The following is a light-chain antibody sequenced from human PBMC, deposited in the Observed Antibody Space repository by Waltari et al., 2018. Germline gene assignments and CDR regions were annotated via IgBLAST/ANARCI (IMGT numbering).Light chain of an antibody. CDR1: QSLFYSPINKTY. J-gene: IGKJ5*01. Sequence: DIVMTQSPDSLAVSLGERATINCKSSQSLFYSPINKTYLAWYQQKPGRSPKLLIYWASTRESGVPDRFGCSGSGTDFTLTISSLQAEDVAIYYCQQYYSTPPITFGQGTRLEIK. CDR3: QQYYSTPPIT. V-gene: IGKV4-1*01. CDR2: WAS.